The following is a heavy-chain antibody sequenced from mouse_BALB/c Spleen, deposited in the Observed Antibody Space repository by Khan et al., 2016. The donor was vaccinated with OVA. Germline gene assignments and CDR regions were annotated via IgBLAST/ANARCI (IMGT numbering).Heavy chain of an antibody. J-gene: IGHJ2*01. CDR3: ARSGYGSLVY. CDR2: IYPGSGST. CDR1: GYTFTDYV. Sequence: QVQLKESGPEVVKPGASVKMSCKASGYTFTDYVINWVKQRTGQGLEWIGQIYPGSGSTYYNEKFTGKATLTTDKSSNTAYMKFSSLTSEDSAVYFCARSGYGSLVYWGQGTTLAVSS. D-gene: IGHD2-10*02. V-gene: IGHV1-77*01.